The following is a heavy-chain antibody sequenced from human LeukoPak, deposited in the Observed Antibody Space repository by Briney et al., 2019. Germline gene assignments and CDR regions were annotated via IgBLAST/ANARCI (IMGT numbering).Heavy chain of an antibody. CDR3: ARGTYYYDSSGYYYSYYFDY. CDR2: IYYSGST. J-gene: IGHJ4*02. D-gene: IGHD3-22*01. CDR1: GGSISSGDYY. Sequence: PSETLSLTCTVSGGSISSGDYYWSWIRQPPGKGLEWIGYIYYSGSTYYNPSLKSRVTISVDRSKNQFSLKLSSVTAADTAVYYCARGTYYYDSSGYYYSYYFDYWGQGTLVTVSS. V-gene: IGHV4-30-4*01.